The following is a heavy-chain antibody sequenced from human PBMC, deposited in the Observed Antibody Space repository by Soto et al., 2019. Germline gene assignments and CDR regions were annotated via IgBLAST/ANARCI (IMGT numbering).Heavy chain of an antibody. D-gene: IGHD5-12*01. Sequence: EVQLVESGGGLIQPGGSLRVSCAASGFPFRTYAMNWVRQAPGKGLEWVSYINNNSDTIYYADSVKGRFTNSRDNAKNTQYLRMNSVRDEDTAGYYCVRDSGDAGYDLEYWGQGTLVTVSS. CDR1: GFPFRTYA. V-gene: IGHV3-48*02. CDR3: VRDSGDAGYDLEY. CDR2: INNNSDTI. J-gene: IGHJ4*02.